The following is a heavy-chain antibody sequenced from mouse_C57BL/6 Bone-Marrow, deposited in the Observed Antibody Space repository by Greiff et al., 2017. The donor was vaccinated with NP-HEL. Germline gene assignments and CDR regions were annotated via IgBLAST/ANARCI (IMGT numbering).Heavy chain of an antibody. CDR1: GYTFTDYY. V-gene: IGHV1-26*01. D-gene: IGHD2-2*01. Sequence: VQLQQSGPELVKPGASVKISCKASGYTFTDYYMNWVKQSHGKSLEWIGDINPNNGGTSYNQKFKGKATLTVDKSSSTAYMELRSLTSEDSAVYYCARRLPIYYGYDVDYWGQGTTLTVSS. CDR2: INPNNGGT. CDR3: ARRLPIYYGYDVDY. J-gene: IGHJ2*01.